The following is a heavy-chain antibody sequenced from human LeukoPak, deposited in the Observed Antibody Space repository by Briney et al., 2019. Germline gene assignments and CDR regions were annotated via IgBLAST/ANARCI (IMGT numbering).Heavy chain of an antibody. V-gene: IGHV3-15*07. CDR3: SQGSGQYFDY. D-gene: IGHD2-15*01. CDR1: GLTLSNVW. CDR2: IRSKTAGGTT. J-gene: IGHJ4*02. Sequence: GGSLRLSCAVSGLTLSNVWMNWIRQAPGQGLEWVGRIRSKTAGGTTDFAAPVKGRFSISRDDSKNTLYLQINSLTSEDTGVYYCSQGSGQYFDYWGQGTLVTVSS.